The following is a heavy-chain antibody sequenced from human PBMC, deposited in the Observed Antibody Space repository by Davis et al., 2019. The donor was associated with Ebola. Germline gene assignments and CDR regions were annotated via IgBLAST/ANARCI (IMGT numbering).Heavy chain of an antibody. J-gene: IGHJ4*02. V-gene: IGHV1-8*01. CDR3: ARVVCSGGSCYSDY. CDR1: GYTFTSYD. Sequence: ASVKVSCKASGYTFTSYDINWVRQATGQGLEWMGWMNPNSGNTGYAQKFQGRITMTRNISISTAYMELSSLRSEDTAVYYCARVVCSGGSCYSDYWGQGTLVTVSS. D-gene: IGHD2-15*01. CDR2: MNPNSGNT.